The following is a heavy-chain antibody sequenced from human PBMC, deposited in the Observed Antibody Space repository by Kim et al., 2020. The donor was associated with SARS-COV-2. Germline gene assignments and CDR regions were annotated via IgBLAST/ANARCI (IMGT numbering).Heavy chain of an antibody. J-gene: IGHJ2*01. V-gene: IGHV4-59*08. Sequence: NPSLKSRVTTSADKSKHQFPLKMSSVPAADTAVYYCARHLLCVRSKYFDIWGRGTLVTVSS. CDR3: ARHLLCVRSKYFDI.